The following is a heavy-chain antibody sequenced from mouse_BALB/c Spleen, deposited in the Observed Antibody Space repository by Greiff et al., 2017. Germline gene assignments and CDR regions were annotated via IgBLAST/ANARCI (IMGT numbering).Heavy chain of an antibody. D-gene: IGHD4-1*01. V-gene: IGHV1-87*01. J-gene: IGHJ3*01. Sequence: QVQLQQSGAELARPGASVKLSCKASGYTFTSYWMQWVKQRPGQGLEWIGAIYPGDGDTRYTQKFKGKATLTADKSSSTAYMQLSSLASEDSAVYYCARLGRCAYWGQGTLVTVSA. CDR2: IYPGDGDT. CDR3: ARLGRCAY. CDR1: GYTFTSYW.